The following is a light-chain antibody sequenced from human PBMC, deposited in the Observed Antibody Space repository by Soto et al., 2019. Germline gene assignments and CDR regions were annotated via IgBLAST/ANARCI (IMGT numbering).Light chain of an antibody. CDR1: QSMGSN. CDR2: GAS. Sequence: EIVLTQSPATMSVSPGERATLSCRASQSMGSNVAWYQQKPGQAPRLLIYGASTRAAGIQARFSGSGSGTEFTLTITSLQSEDFAVYYCQQFHNWPRTFGQGTKVDIK. J-gene: IGKJ1*01. V-gene: IGKV3-15*01. CDR3: QQFHNWPRT.